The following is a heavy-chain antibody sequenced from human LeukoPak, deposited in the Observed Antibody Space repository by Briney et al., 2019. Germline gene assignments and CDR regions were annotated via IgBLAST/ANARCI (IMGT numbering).Heavy chain of an antibody. CDR1: GFTFDNSW. D-gene: IGHD6-13*01. CDR3: AKVEYTSGWYGVGSLDG. J-gene: IGHJ4*02. V-gene: IGHV3-74*01. CDR2: ISPDGITT. Sequence: PGGSLRLSCAASGFTFDNSWIHWVRQGPGGGLVWVSRISPDGITTNYADSVKGRFTISRDNAMNTLYLQMNSLRAEDTAVYYRAKVEYTSGWYGVGSLDGWGQGTLVTVSS.